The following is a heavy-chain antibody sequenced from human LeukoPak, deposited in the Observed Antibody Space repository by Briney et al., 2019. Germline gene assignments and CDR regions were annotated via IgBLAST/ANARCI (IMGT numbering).Heavy chain of an antibody. J-gene: IGHJ4*02. CDR1: GGSISNNNYY. CDR2: IYYSGST. Sequence: TSETLSLTCSVSGGSISNNNYYWGWIRQPPEKGLEWIGSIYYSGSTYYNPSLKSRVTISADTSKNHLSLRLTSVTAADTAVYYCARVPARRVVTTPTYFDYWGQGTLVTVSS. CDR3: ARVPARRVVTTPTYFDY. V-gene: IGHV4-39*07. D-gene: IGHD2-21*02.